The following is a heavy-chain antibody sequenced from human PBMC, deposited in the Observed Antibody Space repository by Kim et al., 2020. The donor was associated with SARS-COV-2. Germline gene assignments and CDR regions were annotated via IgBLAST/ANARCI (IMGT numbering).Heavy chain of an antibody. V-gene: IGHV4-34*01. D-gene: IGHD2-2*01. J-gene: IGHJ4*02. Sequence: SETLSLTCAVYGGSFSGYYWSWIRQPPGKGLEWIGEINHSGSTNYNPSLKSRVTISVDTSKNQFSLKLSSVTAADTAVYYCARSLNRRSSTSCHPGRRPGQCHYWGQGTLVTVSS. CDR3: ARSLNRRSSTSCHPGRRPGQCHY. CDR1: GGSFSGYY. CDR2: INHSGST.